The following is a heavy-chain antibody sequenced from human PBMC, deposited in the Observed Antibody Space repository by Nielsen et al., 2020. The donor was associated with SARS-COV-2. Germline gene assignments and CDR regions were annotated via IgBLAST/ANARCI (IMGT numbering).Heavy chain of an antibody. CDR2: IIPIFGTA. Sequence: SVKVSCKASGGTFSSYAISWVRQAPGQGLEWMGGIIPIFGTANYAQKFQGRVTITADESTSTAYMELSSLRSEDTAVYYCARDDGYCSSTSCYLGWFDPWGQGTLVTVSS. CDR3: ARDDGYCSSTSCYLGWFDP. D-gene: IGHD2-2*01. V-gene: IGHV1-69*13. J-gene: IGHJ5*02. CDR1: GGTFSSYA.